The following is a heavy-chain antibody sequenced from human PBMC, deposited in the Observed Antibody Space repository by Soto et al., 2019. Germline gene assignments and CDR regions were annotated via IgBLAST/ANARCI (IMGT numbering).Heavy chain of an antibody. Sequence: QVQLVQSGAEVKRPGASVKVSCKASGYTFRNYGITWVRQAPGQGLEWMAWISPYNGNKNYAQEPQGRVTMTTDTSTSTAYMELRSLTSEDTAMYYCARDLVSGSDFWRAYNGGYVDSWGQGTLVTVSS. V-gene: IGHV1-18*01. CDR1: GYTFRNYG. CDR2: ISPYNGNK. CDR3: ARDLVSGSDFWRAYNGGYVDS. D-gene: IGHD3-3*01. J-gene: IGHJ4*02.